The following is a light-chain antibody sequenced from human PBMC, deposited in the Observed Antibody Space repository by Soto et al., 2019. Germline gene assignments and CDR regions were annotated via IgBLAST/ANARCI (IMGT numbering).Light chain of an antibody. Sequence: EIVMTQSPVTLSASPGERVTLSCRASQSVNINLAWYQQRHGQAPRVLIYGASNRASGIPDKFSGSGSGTYFTLTISSLEPDYFALYFCQQYKDWPPLTFGGGIRVEIK. CDR3: QQYKDWPPLT. CDR1: QSVNIN. CDR2: GAS. J-gene: IGKJ4*01. V-gene: IGKV3-15*01.